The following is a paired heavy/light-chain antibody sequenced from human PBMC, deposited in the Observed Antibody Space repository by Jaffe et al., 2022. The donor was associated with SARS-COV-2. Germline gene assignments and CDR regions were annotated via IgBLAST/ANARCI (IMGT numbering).Light chain of an antibody. V-gene: IGKV3-20*01. CDR1: QSVTNNF. J-gene: IGKJ2*01. CDR3: QQYVYFPPYT. Sequence: EIVLTQSPGTLSLSPGERATLSCRASQSVTNNFLAWYQQRPGQAPRLLIYGASRRATGIPDRFSGSGSGTDFTLTISRLEPEDFAVYYCQQYVYFPPYTFGQGTKLEI. CDR2: GAS.
Heavy chain of an antibody. CDR1: GYTFTDHY. CDR2: INPTGGGT. CDR3: ARGFVRGLPLDK. V-gene: IGHV1-46*01. Sequence: QVQMVQSGAEVKKPGASVILSCKASGYTFTDHYLHWVRQAPGQGLEWMGIINPTGGGTSYAPKFQGRVNMTSDTGTRTLYLELSRLTSDDTAVYYCARGFVRGLPLDKWGQGALVTVSS. J-gene: IGHJ4*02. D-gene: IGHD3-16*01.